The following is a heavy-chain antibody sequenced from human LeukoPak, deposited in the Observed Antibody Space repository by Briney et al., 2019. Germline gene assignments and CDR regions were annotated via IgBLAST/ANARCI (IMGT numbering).Heavy chain of an antibody. D-gene: IGHD6-13*01. V-gene: IGHV3-21*01. CDR1: GFTFSSYS. J-gene: IGHJ4*02. Sequence: GRSLRLSCAASGFTFSSYSMNWVRQAPGKGLEWVSSISSSSSYIYYADSVKGRFTISRDNSRNTLYLQMNSLRAEDTAVYYCAKVLRISSSWYGGGNYFDYWGQGTLVTVSS. CDR2: ISSSSSYI. CDR3: AKVLRISSSWYGGGNYFDY.